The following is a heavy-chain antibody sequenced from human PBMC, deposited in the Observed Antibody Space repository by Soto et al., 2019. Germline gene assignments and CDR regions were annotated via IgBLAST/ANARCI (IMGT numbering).Heavy chain of an antibody. CDR3: AKGGRQWLVTSDFNY. CDR1: GFTFSSYS. CDR2: ISSSSSTI. J-gene: IGHJ4*02. V-gene: IGHV3-48*01. Sequence: PGGSLRLSCAASGFTFSSYSMNWVRQAPGKGLEWVSYISSSSSTIYYADSVKGRFTISRENAKNSLYLQMNSLRAGDTAVYYCAKGGRQWLVTSDFNYWGQGALVTVSS. D-gene: IGHD6-19*01.